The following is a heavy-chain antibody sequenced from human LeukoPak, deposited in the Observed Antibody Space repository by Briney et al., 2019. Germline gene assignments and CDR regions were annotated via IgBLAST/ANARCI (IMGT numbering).Heavy chain of an antibody. CDR2: ISAYNGNT. CDR1: GDTFTGYY. V-gene: IGHV1-18*04. J-gene: IGHJ3*02. Sequence: ASVKVSCKASGDTFTGYYMHWVRQAPGRGLGWMGWISAYNGNTNYAQKLQGRVTMTTDTSTSTAYMELRSLRSDDTAVYYCARTPAALYMDDAFDIWGQGTMVTVSS. CDR3: ARTPAALYMDDAFDI. D-gene: IGHD2-2*01.